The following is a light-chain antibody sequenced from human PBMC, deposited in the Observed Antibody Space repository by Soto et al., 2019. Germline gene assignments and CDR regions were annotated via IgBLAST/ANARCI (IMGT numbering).Light chain of an antibody. CDR1: SSNIGAGRD. J-gene: IGLJ1*01. Sequence: QSALTQPPSVSGAPGQRVTISCTGSSSNIGAGRDVHWYQQLPGTAPRLLIYGNNNRPSGVPDRFSASKSGTSASLAITGLQAEDEADFYCQSFDSSLSAYVFGTGTKSPS. CDR2: GNN. CDR3: QSFDSSLSAYV. V-gene: IGLV1-40*01.